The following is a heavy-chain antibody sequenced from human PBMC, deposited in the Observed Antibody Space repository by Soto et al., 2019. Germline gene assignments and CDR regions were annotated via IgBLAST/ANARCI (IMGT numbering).Heavy chain of an antibody. D-gene: IGHD5-12*01. CDR2: TYYSGST. CDR3: ARESGYERYFDY. V-gene: IGHV4-59*01. Sequence: SETLSLTCTVSGGSISSYYWHWIRQSPGKGLEWIGYTYYSGSTNYNPSLKSRVTISLDTSKNQFSLNLRSVTAADTAVYYCARESGYERYFDYWGLGTLVTVSS. J-gene: IGHJ4*02. CDR1: GGSISSYY.